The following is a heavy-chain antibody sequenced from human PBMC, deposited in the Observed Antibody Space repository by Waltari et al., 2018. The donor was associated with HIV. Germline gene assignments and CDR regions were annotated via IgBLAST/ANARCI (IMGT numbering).Heavy chain of an antibody. CDR3: AREGGRDCSGGSCYIDY. Sequence: DVEVVESGGGLVEPGGSLRLCCAVSGLTFSSSWMSWVRQAPGKGLAWVAKINQGGSETYYVDSVEGRFTISRDNGRNLIYLQMNRLRAEDTAMYYCAREGGRDCSGGSCYIDYWGQGTLVAVSS. V-gene: IGHV3-7*01. CDR1: GLTFSSSW. D-gene: IGHD2-15*01. J-gene: IGHJ4*02. CDR2: INQGGSET.